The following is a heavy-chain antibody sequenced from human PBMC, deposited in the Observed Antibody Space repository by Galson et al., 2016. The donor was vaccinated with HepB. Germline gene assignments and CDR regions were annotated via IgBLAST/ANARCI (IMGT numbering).Heavy chain of an antibody. J-gene: IGHJ4*02. D-gene: IGHD1-20*01. Sequence: SLRLSCAASGFTLSPYGMYWVRQAPGKGLEWVAAINKDGSKLYYEESVKGRFTISRDNSRNTLNLQVDRLRAEDAAMYYWARNNWSSRAPRCSAQDYWGQGTLVIVSS. CDR1: GFTLSPYG. V-gene: IGHV3-33*07. CDR3: ARNNWSSRAPRCSAQDY. CDR2: INKDGSKL.